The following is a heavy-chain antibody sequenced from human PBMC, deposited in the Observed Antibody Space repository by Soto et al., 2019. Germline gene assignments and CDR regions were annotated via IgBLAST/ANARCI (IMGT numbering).Heavy chain of an antibody. D-gene: IGHD6-19*01. V-gene: IGHV4-59*13. CDR1: GASITTYY. CDR2: VYHTGST. CDR3: ARRLFGSGWTLDS. J-gene: IGHJ4*02. Sequence: SETLSLTCDVSGASITTYYWSCIRQAPGKGLEWIGNVYHTGSTDYNSSLRSRVTISVDTSNNQFSLNMNSVTAADTAVFYCARRLFGSGWTLDSWGQGALVTV.